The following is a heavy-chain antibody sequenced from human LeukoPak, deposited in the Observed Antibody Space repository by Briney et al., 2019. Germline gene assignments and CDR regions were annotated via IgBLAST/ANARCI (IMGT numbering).Heavy chain of an antibody. CDR2: ISWNSGTI. CDR1: GFRFDGYA. J-gene: IGHJ6*03. V-gene: IGHV3-9*01. CDR3: AKDIAPAVFYYMDV. Sequence: GGSLRLSCADSGFRFDGYAMHWVRQAPGKGLEWVSGISWNSGTIAYADSVKGRFTISRDDAKNSLYLQMNSLRAEDTALYYCAKDIAPAVFYYMDVWGKGTTVIVSS.